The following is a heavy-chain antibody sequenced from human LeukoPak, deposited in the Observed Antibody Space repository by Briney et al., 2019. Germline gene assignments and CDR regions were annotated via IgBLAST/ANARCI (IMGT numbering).Heavy chain of an antibody. CDR1: GYTLTELS. CDR3: ARGSGILTAGGNYYYMDV. CDR2: FDPEDGET. J-gene: IGHJ6*03. V-gene: IGHV1-24*01. Sequence: GASVKVSCKVSGYTLTELSMHWVRQAPGKGLEWMGGFDPEDGETIYAQKFQGRVTMTRNTSISTSYMELSGLRSEDTAMYYCARGSGILTAGGNYYYMDVWGKGTTVTISS. D-gene: IGHD3-9*01.